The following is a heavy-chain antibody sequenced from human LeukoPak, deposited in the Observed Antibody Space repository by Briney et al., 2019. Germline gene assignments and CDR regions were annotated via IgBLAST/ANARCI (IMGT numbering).Heavy chain of an antibody. CDR3: ARLVVVAANAFDI. D-gene: IGHD2-15*01. Sequence: GGSLRLSCAASGFIVSNTYMTWARQAPGKGLEWVSVIHNDGSTYYADSVKGRFTISRDNAKNSLYLQMNSLRAEDTAVYYCARLVVVAANAFDIWGQGTMVTVSS. CDR2: IHNDGST. J-gene: IGHJ3*02. V-gene: IGHV3-53*01. CDR1: GFIVSNTY.